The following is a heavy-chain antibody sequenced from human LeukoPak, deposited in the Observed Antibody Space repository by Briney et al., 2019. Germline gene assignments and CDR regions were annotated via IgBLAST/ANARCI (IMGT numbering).Heavy chain of an antibody. CDR3: AKVQDTLVRGALDY. J-gene: IGHJ4*02. D-gene: IGHD3-10*01. CDR2: ISWNSGSI. V-gene: IGHV3-9*01. Sequence: QPGGSLRLSCAASGFTFSSYAMHWVRQAPGKGLEWVSGISWNSGSIAYADSVKGRFTISRDNAKNSLYLQMNSLRPEDTALYYCAKVQDTLVRGALDYWGQGTLVTVSS. CDR1: GFTFSSYA.